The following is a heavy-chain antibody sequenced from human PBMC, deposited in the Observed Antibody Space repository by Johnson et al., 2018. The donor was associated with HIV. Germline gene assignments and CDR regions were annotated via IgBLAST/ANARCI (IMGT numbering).Heavy chain of an antibody. J-gene: IGHJ3*02. CDR2: ISSSGSTI. CDR3: ARERGEGGSYHRRDAFDI. V-gene: IGHV3-48*03. Sequence: MLLVESGGGLVQPGGSLRLSCAASGFTFSSYAMSWVRQGPGKGREWVAAISSSGSTIYYADSEKGRFTISRDNAKNSLYLQMNSLRAEDTDVYYCARERGEGGSYHRRDAFDIWGQGTMVTVSS. D-gene: IGHD1-26*01. CDR1: GFTFSSYA.